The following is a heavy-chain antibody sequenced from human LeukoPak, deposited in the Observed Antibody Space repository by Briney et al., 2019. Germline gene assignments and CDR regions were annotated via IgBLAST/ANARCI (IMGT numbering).Heavy chain of an antibody. CDR2: IWCDGSNK. CDR3: ARDGHSSSSGGIDY. D-gene: IGHD6-6*01. CDR1: GFTFSSYG. J-gene: IGHJ4*02. Sequence: GGSLRLSCAASGFTFSSYGMHWVRQTPGKGLEWVAVIWCDGSNKYYADSVKGRFTISRDNSKNTLYLQMNSLRAEDTAVYYCARDGHSSSSGGIDYWGQGTLVTVSS. V-gene: IGHV3-33*01.